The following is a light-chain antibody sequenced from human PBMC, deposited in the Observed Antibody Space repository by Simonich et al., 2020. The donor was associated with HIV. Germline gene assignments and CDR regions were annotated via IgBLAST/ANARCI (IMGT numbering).Light chain of an antibody. J-gene: IGKJ4*01. CDR2: GAA. Sequence: DIVMTQAPDSLAVSLGERATINCKSSQSVLYSSNNKNYLARYQQNPGQPPKLLIYGAATRESGVPARFSGSGSGTDFTLTISSLQAEDVAVYYCQQYYSTPLTFGGGTKVEIK. CDR1: QSVLYSSNNKNY. CDR3: QQYYSTPLT. V-gene: IGKV4-1*01.